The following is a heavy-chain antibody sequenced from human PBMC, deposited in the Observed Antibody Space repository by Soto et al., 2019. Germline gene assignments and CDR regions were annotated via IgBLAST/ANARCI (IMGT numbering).Heavy chain of an antibody. J-gene: IGHJ3*02. Sequence: QVQLVESGGGVVQPGRSLRLSCAASGFTFSSYGMHWVRQAPGKGLEWVAVISYDGSNKYYADSVKGRFTISRDNSKKTLYLQMNSLRAEDTAVYYCAKDRLGYCSGGSCNDAFDIWGQGTMVTVSS. V-gene: IGHV3-30*18. CDR3: AKDRLGYCSGGSCNDAFDI. CDR1: GFTFSSYG. CDR2: ISYDGSNK. D-gene: IGHD2-15*01.